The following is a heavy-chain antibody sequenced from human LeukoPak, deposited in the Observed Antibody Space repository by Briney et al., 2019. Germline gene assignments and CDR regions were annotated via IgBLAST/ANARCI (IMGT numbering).Heavy chain of an antibody. V-gene: IGHV3-23*01. CDR3: AMKAVPRPRLYDAFDF. D-gene: IGHD2-2*02. J-gene: IGHJ3*01. CDR2: ISGSASST. CDR1: GGSISSYY. Sequence: PSETLSLTCTASGGSISSYYWSWVRQAPGKGLEWVSAISGSASSTYYADSVKGRFTISRDNSKNTLYLQMNSLRADDTAVYYCAMKAVPRPRLYDAFDFWGQGTVVTVSS.